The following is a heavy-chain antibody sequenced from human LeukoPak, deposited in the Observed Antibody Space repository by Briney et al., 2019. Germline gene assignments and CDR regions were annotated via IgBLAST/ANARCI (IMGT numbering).Heavy chain of an antibody. CDR2: IRYDGSDK. Sequence: PGGSQRLSCAASGFTFSVSGMHWVRQAPGKGLEWVTYIRYDGSDKYYADSVKGRFTISRDNSKNTLYLQMNSLRAEDTAVYYCAKDYLTDYWGQGTLVTVSS. V-gene: IGHV3-30*02. CDR3: AKDYLTDY. D-gene: IGHD2/OR15-2a*01. J-gene: IGHJ4*02. CDR1: GFTFSVSG.